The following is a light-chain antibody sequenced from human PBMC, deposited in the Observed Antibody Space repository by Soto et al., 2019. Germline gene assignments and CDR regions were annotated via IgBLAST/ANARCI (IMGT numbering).Light chain of an antibody. V-gene: IGKV3-20*01. CDR3: QQYGSSPRT. CDR2: GAS. J-gene: IGKJ1*01. Sequence: EIVLTQSPGTLSLSPGEGATLSCRASQSVSGRYLAWYQQKPGQAPRLLIYGASSRAPGIPDRFSGSGSGTDFTLTISRLEPEDFAVYYCQQYGSSPRTFGQGTKVEI. CDR1: QSVSGRY.